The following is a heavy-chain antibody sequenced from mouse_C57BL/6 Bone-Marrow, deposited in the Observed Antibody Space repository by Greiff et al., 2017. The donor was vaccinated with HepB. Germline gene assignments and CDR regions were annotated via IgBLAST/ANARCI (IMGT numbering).Heavy chain of an antibody. Sequence: EVNVVDSGGGLVQSGRSLRLSCATSGFTFSDFYMEWVRQAPGKGLEWIAASRNKANDYTTEYSASVKGRFIVSRDTSQSILYLQMNAMRAEDTAIYYCARDGSSYWYFDVWGTGTTVTVSS. CDR1: GFTFSDFY. CDR3: ARDGSSYWYFDV. V-gene: IGHV7-1*01. CDR2: SRNKANDYTT. J-gene: IGHJ1*03. D-gene: IGHD1-1*01.